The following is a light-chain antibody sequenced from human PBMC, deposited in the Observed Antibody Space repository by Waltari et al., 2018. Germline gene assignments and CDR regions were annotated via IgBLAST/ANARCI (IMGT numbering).Light chain of an antibody. V-gene: IGLV2-18*02. CDR2: EVS. J-gene: IGLJ2*01. Sequence: QSDLTQSPSVSGSPGQSVTISCTGTTSDIGNYDRVSWYHQSPGTAPKLLIYEVSHRSSGGPDRCSGSKSGNTASLSISGLQAEDEGYYYCNSYTSTSKVLFGEGTKLTVL. CDR3: NSYTSTSKVL. CDR1: TSDIGNYDR.